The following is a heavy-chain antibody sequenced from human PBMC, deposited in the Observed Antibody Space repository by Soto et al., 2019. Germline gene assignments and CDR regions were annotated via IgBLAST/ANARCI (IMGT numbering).Heavy chain of an antibody. D-gene: IGHD3-22*01. CDR1: GFTFKDYA. CDR2: ISGTGGST. V-gene: IGHV3-23*01. Sequence: QSGGSLRLSCAPSGFTFKDYAMSWFRQAPGKGLEWVSAISGTGGSTYYADSVEGHFTISRDNSKNTLSLQMNSLRAEDTAVYYCAKDIYYDSSGGAFDIWGQGTLVTVSS. CDR3: AKDIYYDSSGGAFDI. J-gene: IGHJ3*02.